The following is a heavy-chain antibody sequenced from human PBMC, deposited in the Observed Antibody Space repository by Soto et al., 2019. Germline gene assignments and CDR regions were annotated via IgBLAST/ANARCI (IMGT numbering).Heavy chain of an antibody. CDR3: AKSTATGGGAFDI. Sequence: PXGSLGVSCSAAGFIFGSSALSWVRQAPGKGLEWVSTILVDGRTFCVDSVKDRITISRDSSQNTVYLQMNSLTAGDTALYYCAKSTATGGGAFDICGQGAKVTVSS. V-gene: IGHV3-23*01. CDR1: GFIFGSSA. D-gene: IGHD2-8*02. CDR2: ILVDGRT. J-gene: IGHJ3*02.